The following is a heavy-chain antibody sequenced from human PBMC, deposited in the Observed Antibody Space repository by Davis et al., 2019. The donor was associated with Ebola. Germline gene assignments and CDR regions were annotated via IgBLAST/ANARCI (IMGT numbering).Heavy chain of an antibody. CDR1: GFTFSRYA. Sequence: PGGSLRLSCAASGFTFSRYAMSWVRQAPGKGLEWVSAISGSGISTYYADSVKGRFTISRDNSKNTLLLQMNGLRAEDTAVYYCARSSYQPDYWGQGTLVTVSS. CDR2: ISGSGIST. V-gene: IGHV3-23*01. CDR3: ARSSYQPDY. J-gene: IGHJ4*02. D-gene: IGHD2-2*01.